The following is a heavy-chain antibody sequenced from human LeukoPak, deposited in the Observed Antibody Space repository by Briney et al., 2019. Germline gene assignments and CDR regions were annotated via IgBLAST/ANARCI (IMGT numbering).Heavy chain of an antibody. Sequence: SETLSLTCAVSGGSISSSNWRSWVRQPPGKGLEWIGEIYHSGSTNYNPSLKSRVTISVDKSKNQFSLKLSSVTAADTAVYYCARLLRDYDSSGPIYGMDVWGQGTTVTVSS. CDR2: IYHSGST. D-gene: IGHD3-22*01. CDR1: GGSISSSNW. CDR3: ARLLRDYDSSGPIYGMDV. J-gene: IGHJ6*02. V-gene: IGHV4-4*02.